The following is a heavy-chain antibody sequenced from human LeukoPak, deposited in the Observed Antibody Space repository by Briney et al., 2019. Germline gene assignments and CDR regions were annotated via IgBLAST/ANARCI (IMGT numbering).Heavy chain of an antibody. V-gene: IGHV4-4*09. D-gene: IGHD6-19*01. CDR2: IYSNGST. Sequence: SETLSLTCTVSRGSVTSYHWIWIRQPPGKDLEWIGHIYSNGSTNYGPSLRSRVTLSVHTSKNELSLQLRSLTAADTAVYHCAKQVAGSDAWFDPWGQGTLVTVSS. CDR1: RGSVTSYH. CDR3: AKQVAGSDAWFDP. J-gene: IGHJ5*02.